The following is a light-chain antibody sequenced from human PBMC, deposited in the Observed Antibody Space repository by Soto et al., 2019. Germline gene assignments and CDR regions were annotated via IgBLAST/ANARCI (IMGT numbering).Light chain of an antibody. CDR3: QQLNSYPYT. V-gene: IGKV1-9*01. Sequence: DIQLTQSPSFLSASVGDRVTITCRASQGISSYLAWYQQKPGKAPKLLIYAASTLKSGVLSRFSGSGSGTEFTLTLSSLQPEDFATYYCQQLNSYPYTFGQGTKLEIK. CDR2: AAS. CDR1: QGISSY. J-gene: IGKJ2*01.